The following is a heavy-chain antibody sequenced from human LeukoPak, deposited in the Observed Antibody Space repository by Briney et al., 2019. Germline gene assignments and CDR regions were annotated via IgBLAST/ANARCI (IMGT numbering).Heavy chain of an antibody. CDR1: GGSISSSSYY. CDR2: IYYSGST. Sequence: SETLSLTCTVSGGSISSSSYYWGWIRQPPGKGLEWIGSIYYSGSTYYNPSLKSRVTISVDTSKNQFSLKLSSVTAADTAVYYCAQSIDCSGGSCYNFDLWGRGTLVTVSS. V-gene: IGHV4-39*07. D-gene: IGHD2-15*01. CDR3: AQSIDCSGGSCYNFDL. J-gene: IGHJ2*01.